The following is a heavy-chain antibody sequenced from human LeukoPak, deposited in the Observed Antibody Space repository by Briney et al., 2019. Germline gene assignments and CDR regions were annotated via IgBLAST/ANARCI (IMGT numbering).Heavy chain of an antibody. D-gene: IGHD6-6*01. Sequence: TGGSLRLSCAASGFTFSTYSMNWVRQAPGKGLEWVSSISSSTNYIYYADSVKGRFTISRDNAKNSLYLQMNSLRAEDTAIYYCARQSITAYSLNFNYWGQGILVTVSS. CDR1: GFTFSTYS. CDR3: ARQSITAYSLNFNY. CDR2: ISSSTNYI. J-gene: IGHJ4*02. V-gene: IGHV3-21*01.